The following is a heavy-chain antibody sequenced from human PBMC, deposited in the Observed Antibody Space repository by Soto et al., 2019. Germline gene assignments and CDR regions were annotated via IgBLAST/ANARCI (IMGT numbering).Heavy chain of an antibody. J-gene: IGHJ1*01. CDR2: IYYSGST. Sequence: SETLSLTCTVSGGSISSYYWSWIRQPPGKGLEWIGYIYYSGSTNYNPSLKSRVTISVDTSKNQFSLKLSSVTAADTAVYYCARVFSPGNSSGWTSVRLFYFQHWGQGTLVTVSS. V-gene: IGHV4-59*01. CDR3: ARVFSPGNSSGWTSVRLFYFQH. D-gene: IGHD6-19*01. CDR1: GGSISSYY.